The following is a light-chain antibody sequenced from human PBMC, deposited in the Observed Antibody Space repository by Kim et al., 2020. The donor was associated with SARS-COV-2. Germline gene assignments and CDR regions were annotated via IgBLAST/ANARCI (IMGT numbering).Light chain of an antibody. CDR1: QSISKW. V-gene: IGKV1-5*03. J-gene: IGKJ3*01. Sequence: ASVEDGVTLTCRASQSISKWLAWYQQRPGKAPKLLISEASSLDIGVPSRFSGSGSGTQFTLTISRLQPDDFATYYCQQYHTFPPTFAPGTKVDIK. CDR2: EAS. CDR3: QQYHTFPPT.